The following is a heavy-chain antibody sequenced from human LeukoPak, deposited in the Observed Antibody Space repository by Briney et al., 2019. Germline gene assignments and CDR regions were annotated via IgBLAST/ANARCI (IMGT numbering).Heavy chain of an antibody. D-gene: IGHD1-1*01. CDR2: IKSKADGGTA. V-gene: IGHV3-15*01. J-gene: IGHJ3*02. CDR1: GFTFSKDW. Sequence: PGGSLRLSCAASGFTFSKDWMSWVRQAPGKGLEWVGRIKSKADGGTADYATPVKGRITISRDDSKNTLYLQMNSLKTEDTAVYYCTTYNDKDAFNIWGQGTMVTVSS. CDR3: TTYNDKDAFNI.